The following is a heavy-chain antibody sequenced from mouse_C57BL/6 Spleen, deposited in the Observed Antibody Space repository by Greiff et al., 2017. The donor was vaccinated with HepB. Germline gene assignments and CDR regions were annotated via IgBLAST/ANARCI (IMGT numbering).Heavy chain of an antibody. D-gene: IGHD2-5*01. V-gene: IGHV1-26*01. CDR3: ARGGSNFHFDY. CDR2: INPNNGGT. J-gene: IGHJ2*01. CDR1: GYTFTDYY. Sequence: EVQLQQSGPELVKPGASVKISCKASGYTFTDYYMNWVKQSHGKSLEWIGDINPNNGGTSYNQKFKGKATLTVDKSSSTAYMELRSLTSEDSAVYYCARGGSNFHFDYWGQGTTLTVSS.